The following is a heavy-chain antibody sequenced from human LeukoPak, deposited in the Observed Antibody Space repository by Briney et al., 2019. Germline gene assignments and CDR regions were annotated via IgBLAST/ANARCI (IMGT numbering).Heavy chain of an antibody. J-gene: IGHJ5*02. CDR2: IYSGGST. D-gene: IGHD3-22*01. CDR3: ASDPYYDSSGYDL. V-gene: IGHV3-66*01. Sequence: PGGSLRLSCAASGFTVSSNYMSWVRQAPGKGLEWVSVIYSGGSTYYADSVKGRFTISRDNSKNTLYLQMNSLRAEDTAVYYCASDPYYDSSGYDLWGQGTLVTVSS. CDR1: GFTVSSNY.